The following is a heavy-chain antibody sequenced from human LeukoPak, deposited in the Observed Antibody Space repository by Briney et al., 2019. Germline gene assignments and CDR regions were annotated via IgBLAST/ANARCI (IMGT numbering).Heavy chain of an antibody. CDR2: IKQDGSEK. Sequence: GGSLRLSCAASGFTFSSYWMSWVRQAPGKGLEWVANIKQDGSEKYYVDSVKGRFTISRDNAKNSLYLQMNSLRAEDTAVYYCARVPSRYCSGGSCYFDYWGQGTLVTVSS. D-gene: IGHD2-15*01. CDR1: GFTFSSYW. CDR3: ARVPSRYCSGGSCYFDY. V-gene: IGHV3-7*01. J-gene: IGHJ4*02.